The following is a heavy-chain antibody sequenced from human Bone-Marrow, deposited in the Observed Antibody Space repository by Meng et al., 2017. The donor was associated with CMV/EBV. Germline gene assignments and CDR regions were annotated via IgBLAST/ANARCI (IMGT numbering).Heavy chain of an antibody. J-gene: IGHJ4*02. D-gene: IGHD1-26*01. CDR3: ARRHSGSYSPFAY. Sequence: GGSLRLSCKGSGYSFTSYWIAWVRQMPGKGLEWMGIIYPGDSDTRYSPSFQGQVTISADKSISTAYLQWSSLKASDTAMYYCARRHSGSYSPFAYWGQRPLVPVYS. CDR1: GYSFTSYW. CDR2: IYPGDSDT. V-gene: IGHV5-51*01.